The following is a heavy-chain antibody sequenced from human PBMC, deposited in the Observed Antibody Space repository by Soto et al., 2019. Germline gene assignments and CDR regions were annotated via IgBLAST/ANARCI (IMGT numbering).Heavy chain of an antibody. CDR2: ISYDGSNK. CDR1: GFTFSSYA. V-gene: IGHV3-30-3*01. CDR3: AREMGTYTMVRGVQRFDP. D-gene: IGHD3-10*01. Sequence: GGSLRLSCAASGFTFSSYAMHWVRQAPGKGLEWVAVISYDGSNKYYADSVKGRFTISRDNSKNTLYLQMNSLRAEDTAVYYCAREMGTYTMVRGVQRFDPWGQGTLVTVSS. J-gene: IGHJ5*02.